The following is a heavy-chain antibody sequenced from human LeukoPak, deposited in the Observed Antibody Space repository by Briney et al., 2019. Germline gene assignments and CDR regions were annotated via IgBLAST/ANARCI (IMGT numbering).Heavy chain of an antibody. D-gene: IGHD3-10*01. CDR2: ISGGADRT. J-gene: IGHJ4*02. Sequence: GGSLRLSCAASGFTFSSYAMSWVRQAPGKGLEWVSAISGGADRTYYADSVKGRFTISRDNSKNTLYLQMNSLRPEDTAIYYCAKESPYGSGSRNYYFHSWGQGTLVTVSS. CDR3: AKESPYGSGSRNYYFHS. CDR1: GFTFSSYA. V-gene: IGHV3-23*01.